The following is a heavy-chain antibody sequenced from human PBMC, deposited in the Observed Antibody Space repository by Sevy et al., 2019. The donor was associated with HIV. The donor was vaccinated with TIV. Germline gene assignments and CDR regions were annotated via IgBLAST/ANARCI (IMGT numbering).Heavy chain of an antibody. V-gene: IGHV3-11*01. Sequence: GVSLRLSCAASGFTFSDYYMSWIRQAPGKGLEWVSYISSSGSTIYYADSVKGRFTISRDNAKNSLYLQMNSLRAEDTAVYYCASAPTAIRDNYFDYWGQGTLVTVSS. CDR3: ASAPTAIRDNYFDY. CDR2: ISSSGSTI. D-gene: IGHD5-18*01. CDR1: GFTFSDYY. J-gene: IGHJ4*02.